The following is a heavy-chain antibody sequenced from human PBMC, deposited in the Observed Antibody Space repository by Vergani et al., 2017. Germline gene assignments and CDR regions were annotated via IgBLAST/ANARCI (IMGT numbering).Heavy chain of an antibody. CDR2: ISYDGSNK. CDR1: GFTFSSYG. CDR3: AKDAGYSQL. D-gene: IGHD3-22*01. Sequence: QVQLVESGGGVVQPGGSLRLSCAASGFTFSSYGMHWVRQAPGKGLEWVAVISYDGSNKYYADSVKGRFTISRDNSKNTLYLQMNSLRAEDTAVYYCAKDAGYSQLWGQGTLVTVSS. J-gene: IGHJ4*02. V-gene: IGHV3-30*18.